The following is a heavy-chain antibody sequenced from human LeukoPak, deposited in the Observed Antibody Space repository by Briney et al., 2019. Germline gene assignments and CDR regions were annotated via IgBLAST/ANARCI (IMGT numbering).Heavy chain of an antibody. CDR1: GGSISSSSYY. CDR2: IYYSGST. V-gene: IGHV4-39*07. CDR3: ARGRIQLWSILYYFDY. Sequence: SETLSLTCTVSGGSISSSSYYWGWIRQPPGKGLEWIGSIYYSGSTYYNPSLKSRVTISVDTSKNQFSLKLSSVTAADTAVYYCARGRIQLWSILYYFDYWGQGTLVTVSS. J-gene: IGHJ4*02. D-gene: IGHD5-18*01.